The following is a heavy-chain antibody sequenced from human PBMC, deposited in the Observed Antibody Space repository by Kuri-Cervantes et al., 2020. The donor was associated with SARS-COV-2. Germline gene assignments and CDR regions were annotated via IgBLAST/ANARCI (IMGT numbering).Heavy chain of an antibody. CDR3: ARDHDITMVQGVYFDY. CDR2: ISYDGSNK. CDR1: GFTFSSYA. D-gene: IGHD3-10*01. V-gene: IGHV3-30-3*01. J-gene: IGHJ4*02. Sequence: GGSLRLSCAASGFTFSSYAMHWVRQVPGKGLEWVAVISYDGSNKYYADSVKGRFTISRDNSKNTLYLQMNSLRAEDTAVYYCARDHDITMVQGVYFDYWGQGTLVTVSS.